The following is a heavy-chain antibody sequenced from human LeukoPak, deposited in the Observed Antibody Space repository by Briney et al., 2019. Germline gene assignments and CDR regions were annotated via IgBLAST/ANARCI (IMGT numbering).Heavy chain of an antibody. CDR1: GFTFSSYW. V-gene: IGHV3-7*01. CDR2: IKPDGSES. CDR3: ARERGRPLDN. Sequence: GGSLRLSCAASGFTFSSYWMTWVRQAPGKGLEWVANIKPDGSESYSVDSVKGRFTISRDNAKNSLYLQMNSLRPEDTAVYYCARERGRPLDNWGQGTLVTVSS. D-gene: IGHD1-14*01. J-gene: IGHJ4*02.